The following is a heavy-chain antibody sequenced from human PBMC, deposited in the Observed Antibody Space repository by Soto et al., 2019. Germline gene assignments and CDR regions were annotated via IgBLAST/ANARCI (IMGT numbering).Heavy chain of an antibody. CDR1: GASVSSGGYY. CDR2: IVYTGST. J-gene: IGHJ4*02. Sequence: PAETLSLTCTVSGASVSSGGYYGCWKRQPPGKGLEWIGYIVYTGSTTYNPSLKSRVTVSLDTSKNQFSLKLTSVTAADTAIYYCARAGRYTAYYWGQGTLVTVSS. D-gene: IGHD1-20*01. V-gene: IGHV4-61*08. CDR3: ARAGRYTAYY.